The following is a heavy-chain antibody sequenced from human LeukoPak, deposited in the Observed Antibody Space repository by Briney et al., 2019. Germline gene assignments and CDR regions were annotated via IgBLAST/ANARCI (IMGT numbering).Heavy chain of an antibody. J-gene: IGHJ3*02. CDR2: IYTSGST. CDR3: AREGQTIVVVTDDDAFDI. D-gene: IGHD2-21*02. CDR1: GGSISSYY. Sequence: PSETLSLTCTVSGGSISSYYWSWIRQPAGKGLEWIGRIYTSGSTNYNPSLKSRVTMSVDTSKNQFSLKLSSVTAADTAVYYCAREGQTIVVVTDDDAFDIWGQGTMVTVSS. V-gene: IGHV4-4*07.